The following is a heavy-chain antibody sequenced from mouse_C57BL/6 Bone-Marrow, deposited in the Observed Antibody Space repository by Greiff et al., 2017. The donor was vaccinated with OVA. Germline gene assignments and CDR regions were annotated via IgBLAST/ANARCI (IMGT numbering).Heavy chain of an antibody. CDR1: GYTFTTYP. D-gene: IGHD1-1*01. V-gene: IGHV1-47*01. Sequence: VHLVESGAELVKPGASVKMSCKASGYTFTTYPIEWMKQNHGKSLEWIGNFHPYNDDTKYNEKFKGKATLTVEKSSSTVYLELSRLTSDDSAVYYCARPIYYYGSSYRDAMDYWGQGTSVTVSS. CDR2: FHPYNDDT. CDR3: ARPIYYYGSSYRDAMDY. J-gene: IGHJ4*01.